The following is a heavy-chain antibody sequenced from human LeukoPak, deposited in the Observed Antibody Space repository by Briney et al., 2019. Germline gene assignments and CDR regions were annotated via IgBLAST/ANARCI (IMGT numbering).Heavy chain of an antibody. J-gene: IGHJ6*02. D-gene: IGHD6-19*01. CDR2: INHSGST. Sequence: SETLSLTRAVYGGSFSGYYWSWIRQPPGKGLEWIGEINHSGSTNYNPSLKSRVTISVDTSKNQFSLKLSSVTAADTAVYYCARAVADDYYYYGMDVWGQGTTVTVSS. V-gene: IGHV4-34*01. CDR1: GGSFSGYY. CDR3: ARAVADDYYYYGMDV.